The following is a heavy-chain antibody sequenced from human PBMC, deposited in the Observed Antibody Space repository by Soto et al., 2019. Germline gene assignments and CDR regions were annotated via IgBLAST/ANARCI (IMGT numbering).Heavy chain of an antibody. J-gene: IGHJ5*02. CDR1: GGTFSSYA. CDR3: ARDRQLVRLGWFDP. D-gene: IGHD6-6*01. V-gene: IGHV1-69*13. Sequence: VASVKVSCKASGGTFSSYAISWVRQAPGQGLEWMGGIIPIFGTANYAQKFQGRVTITADESTSTAYMELSSLRSEDTAVYYCARDRQLVRLGWFDPWGQGTLVTVSS. CDR2: IIPIFGTA.